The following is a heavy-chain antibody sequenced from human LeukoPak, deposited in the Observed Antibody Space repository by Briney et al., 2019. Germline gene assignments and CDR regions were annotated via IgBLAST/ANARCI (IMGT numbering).Heavy chain of an antibody. CDR2: INPNSGGT. CDR1: GYTFTDYY. V-gene: IGHV1-2*02. D-gene: IGHD1-14*01. J-gene: IGHJ4*02. CDR3: ARGSRLYKLVDYFDY. Sequence: ASVKVSCKASGYTFTDYYMNWVRQAPGQGLEWMGWINPNSGGTNYAQKFQGRVTMTRDTSISTAYMELSRLRFDDTAVYFCARGSRLYKLVDYFDYWGQGTLVTVSS.